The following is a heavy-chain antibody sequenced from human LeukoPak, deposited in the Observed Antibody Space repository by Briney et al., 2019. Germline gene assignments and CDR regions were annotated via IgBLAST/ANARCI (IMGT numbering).Heavy chain of an antibody. Sequence: GGSLRLSCAASGFTFSSYEMNWVRQAPGKWLEWVSYISSSGSTIYYADSVKGRFTIPRDNAKNSLYLQMNSLRAEDTAVYYCARSYYYDSSGYYYEEGGWLDYWGQGTLVTVSS. J-gene: IGHJ4*02. CDR1: GFTFSSYE. CDR3: ARSYYYDSSGYYYEEGGWLDY. D-gene: IGHD3-22*01. CDR2: ISSSGSTI. V-gene: IGHV3-48*03.